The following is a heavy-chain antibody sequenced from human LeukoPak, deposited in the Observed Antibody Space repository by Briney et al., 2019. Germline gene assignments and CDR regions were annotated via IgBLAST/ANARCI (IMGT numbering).Heavy chain of an antibody. CDR1: GFTFSNYA. J-gene: IGHJ4*02. V-gene: IGHV3-23*01. CDR3: AKTGPRSGSYYGTDY. CDR2: ISNSGGST. D-gene: IGHD3-10*01. Sequence: GGSLRLSCAASGFTFSNYAMSWVRQAPGKGLEWVSAISNSGGSTYYADSVQGRFTISRDNSKNTLYLQLNSLRADDTAVYYCAKTGPRSGSYYGTDYWGQGTLVTVSS.